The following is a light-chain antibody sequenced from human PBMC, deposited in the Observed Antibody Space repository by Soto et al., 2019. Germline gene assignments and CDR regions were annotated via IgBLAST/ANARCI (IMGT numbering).Light chain of an antibody. CDR3: RHYINSQWT. CDR2: AAS. Sequence: EIVLTQSPGTLSLSPGERATLSCRPSQSVSSTYLDWYQQKPGQAPRLLIYAASSRATGIPDRFSGGASATDFTPTISRQEPEDFAVYYCRHYINSQWTFGQGTKVEIK. CDR1: QSVSSTY. J-gene: IGKJ1*01. V-gene: IGKV3-20*01.